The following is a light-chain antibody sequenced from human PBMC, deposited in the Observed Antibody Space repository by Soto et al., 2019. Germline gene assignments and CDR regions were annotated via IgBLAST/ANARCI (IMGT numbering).Light chain of an antibody. CDR2: RSN. Sequence: QSVLTQPPSASGTPGQRVTISCSGRSSNIGSNYIYWFQQLPGTAPKLLMYRSNQRPSGVPDRFSGSKSGTSASLAISGLRSEDEADYYCAAWYDSLSGPVFGTVTKVTVL. CDR1: SSNIGSNY. V-gene: IGLV1-47*01. J-gene: IGLJ1*01. CDR3: AAWYDSLSGPV.